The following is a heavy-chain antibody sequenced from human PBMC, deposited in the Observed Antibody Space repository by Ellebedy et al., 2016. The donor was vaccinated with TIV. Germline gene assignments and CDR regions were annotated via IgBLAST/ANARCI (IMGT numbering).Heavy chain of an antibody. D-gene: IGHD6-19*01. J-gene: IGHJ4*02. CDR3: VRGSSDWYHDY. CDR1: GFTFSSYW. V-gene: IGHV3-74*01. CDR2: INSDGSST. Sequence: GESLKISCAASGFTFSSYWMHWVRQAPGTGLVWVSRINSDGSSTSYADSVKGRFTISRDNAKNTLYLQMNSLRDDDTAVYYCVRGSSDWYHDYWGQGTLVTVSS.